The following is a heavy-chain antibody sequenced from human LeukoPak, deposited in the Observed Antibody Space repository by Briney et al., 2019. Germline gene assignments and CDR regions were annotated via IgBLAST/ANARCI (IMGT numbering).Heavy chain of an antibody. J-gene: IGHJ4*02. CDR1: GGTFSSYA. CDR3: ARTDYYDSSGTLVLGNLFDY. CDR2: IIPIFGTA. V-gene: IGHV1-69*05. D-gene: IGHD3-22*01. Sequence: ASVKVSCKASGGTFSSYAISWVRQAPGQGLEWMGGIIPIFGTANYAQKFQGRVTITTDESTSTAYMELSSLRSEDTAVYYSARTDYYDSSGTLVLGNLFDYWGQGTLVTVSS.